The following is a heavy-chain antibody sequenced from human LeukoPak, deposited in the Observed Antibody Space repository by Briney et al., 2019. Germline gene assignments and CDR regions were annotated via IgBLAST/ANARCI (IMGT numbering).Heavy chain of an antibody. CDR1: GFTFSAHA. J-gene: IGHJ4*02. CDR2: ISAGGDRT. D-gene: IGHD3-22*01. CDR3: AYLDSSGYYYGRLRY. V-gene: IGHV3-23*01. Sequence: GGSLRLSCAASGFTFSAHAMSWVRQTPAKGLESVSSISAGGDRTHYADSVKGRFTVSRDNSKNTLYLHMNSLRAEDTAVYFCAYLDSSGYYYGRLRYWGQGTPVTVSS.